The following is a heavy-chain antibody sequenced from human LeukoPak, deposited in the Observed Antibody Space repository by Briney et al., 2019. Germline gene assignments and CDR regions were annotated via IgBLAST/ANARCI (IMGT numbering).Heavy chain of an antibody. CDR1: GFRFSGHY. V-gene: IGHV3-11*04. D-gene: IGHD1-26*01. CDR2: ISSSGTTV. CDR3: ARDLGATRGVYFDY. J-gene: IGHJ4*02. Sequence: GGSLRLSCAASGFRFSGHYMSWIRQAPGKGLEWVSYISSSGTTVFYADSLKGRFTISRDNAKNPLYLQMSSLRAEDSAVYYCARDLGATRGVYFDYWGQGTLVTVSS.